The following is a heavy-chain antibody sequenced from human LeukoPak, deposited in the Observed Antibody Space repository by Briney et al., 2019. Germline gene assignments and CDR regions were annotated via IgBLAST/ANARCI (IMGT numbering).Heavy chain of an antibody. J-gene: IGHJ3*02. CDR2: ISSNGGST. Sequence: GGSLRLSCAASGFTFSSYAMHWVRQAPGKGLEYVSAISSNGGSTYYANSVKGRFTISRDNSKNTLYLQMGSLRAEDMAVYYCARAERYGDYETDAFDIWGQGTMVTVSS. CDR3: ARAERYGDYETDAFDI. D-gene: IGHD4-17*01. CDR1: GFTFSSYA. V-gene: IGHV3-64*01.